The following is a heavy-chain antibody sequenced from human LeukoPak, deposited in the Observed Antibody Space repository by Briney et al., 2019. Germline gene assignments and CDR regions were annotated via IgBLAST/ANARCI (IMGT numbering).Heavy chain of an antibody. CDR2: INQDAGTT. CDR3: ARDPGWSSFDI. Sequence: GGSLRLSCVASGFSFTSYWMSWVRQAPGKGLEFVANINQDAGTTNYVDSVKGRFTISRDNAENSLYLQMSSPRAEDTALYYCARDPGWSSFDIWGQGIMVTVSS. D-gene: IGHD2-15*01. CDR1: GFSFTSYW. J-gene: IGHJ3*02. V-gene: IGHV3-7*01.